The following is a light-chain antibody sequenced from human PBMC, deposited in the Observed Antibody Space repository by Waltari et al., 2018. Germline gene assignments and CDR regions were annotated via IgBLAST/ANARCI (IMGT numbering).Light chain of an antibody. CDR1: QDISNY. CDR3: QQYDNLPLT. J-gene: IGKJ4*01. V-gene: IGKV1-33*01. CDR2: DAS. Sequence: DIQMTQSPSSLSASVGDRVTITCQASQDISNYLNWYQQKPGKAPKLLIYDASNLETGVPSRFSGSGSGTDFTFTISSLQPEDIATYYCQQYDNLPLTFGGGTRWRSN.